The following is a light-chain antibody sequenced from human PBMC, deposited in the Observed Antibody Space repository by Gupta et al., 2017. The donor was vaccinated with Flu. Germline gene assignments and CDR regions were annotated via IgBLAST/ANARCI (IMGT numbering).Light chain of an antibody. CDR2: TSN. J-gene: IGLJ3*02. CDR1: SSNIGSNT. V-gene: IGLV1-44*01. Sequence: SVLSQPPPASGTPGQRVTISCSGSSSNIGSNTVTWTQQLPGAAPKLLIYTSNKRPSGVPDRFSGSKSGTSASLAISGLQADDEADYYCAALDDSLGGRVFGGGTKLTVL. CDR3: AALDDSLGGRV.